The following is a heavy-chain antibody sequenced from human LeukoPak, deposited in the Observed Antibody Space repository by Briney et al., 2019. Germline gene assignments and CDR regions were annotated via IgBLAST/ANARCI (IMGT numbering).Heavy chain of an antibody. J-gene: IGHJ4*02. Sequence: GGSLRLSCEGSGFTFSNYWMGWVRQAPGKGLEWVSAISGSGGSTYYADSVKGRFTISRDNSKNTLYLQMNSLRAEDTAVYYCAKDHSVGSSWTLDYWGQGTLVTVSS. CDR2: ISGSGGST. D-gene: IGHD6-13*01. CDR1: GFTFSNYW. V-gene: IGHV3-23*01. CDR3: AKDHSVGSSWTLDY.